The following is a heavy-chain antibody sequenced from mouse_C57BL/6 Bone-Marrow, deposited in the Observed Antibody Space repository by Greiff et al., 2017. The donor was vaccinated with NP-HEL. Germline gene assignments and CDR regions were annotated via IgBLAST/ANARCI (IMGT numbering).Heavy chain of an antibody. CDR2: IDPSDSET. Sequence: QVQLQQPGAELVRPGSSVKLSCKASGYTFTSYWMHWVKQRPIQGLEWIGNIDPSDSETHYNQKFKDKATLTVDKSSSTAYMQLSSLTSEDSAVYYCARCDCYYVRYYYAMDYWGQGTSVTVSS. CDR3: ARCDCYYVRYYYAMDY. V-gene: IGHV1-52*01. D-gene: IGHD2-3*01. J-gene: IGHJ4*01. CDR1: GYTFTSYW.